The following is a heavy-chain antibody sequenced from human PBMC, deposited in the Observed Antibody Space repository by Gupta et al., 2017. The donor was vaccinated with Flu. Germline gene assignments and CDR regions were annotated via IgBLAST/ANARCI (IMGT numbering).Heavy chain of an antibody. D-gene: IGHD1-20*01. Sequence: PPGKGLEWMGESNHSGSTQYNPSLKSRVTIAVDTSKNQFSLKLSSVTAADTAVYYCARGPVVGNWNYYGMDVWGQGTTVTVSS. J-gene: IGHJ6*02. V-gene: IGHV4-34*01. CDR3: ARGPVVGNWNYYGMDV. CDR2: SNHSGST.